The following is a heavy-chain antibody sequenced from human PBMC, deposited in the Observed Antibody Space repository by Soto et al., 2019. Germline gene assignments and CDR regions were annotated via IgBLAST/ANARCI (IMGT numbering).Heavy chain of an antibody. J-gene: IGHJ5*02. CDR3: ARSALVVAATAINWFDP. CDR2: IYYSGST. D-gene: IGHD2-15*01. V-gene: IGHV4-30-4*01. CDR1: GGSISIGDYY. Sequence: SETLSLTCTVSGGSISIGDYYLSWIRQPPGKGLEWIGYIYYSGSTYYNPSLKSRVTISVDTSKNQFSLKLSSVTAADTAVYYCARSALVVAATAINWFDPWGQGTLVTVSS.